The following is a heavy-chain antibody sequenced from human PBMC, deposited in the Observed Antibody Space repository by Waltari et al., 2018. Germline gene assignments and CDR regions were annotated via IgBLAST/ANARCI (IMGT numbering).Heavy chain of an antibody. D-gene: IGHD3-22*01. CDR2: IRQDESEE. CDR3: ARVFYDRSADTGYYLDY. J-gene: IGHJ4*02. V-gene: IGHV3-7*04. CDR1: GFTFSSYW. Sequence: EVQLVESGGGLVQPGGSLRLSCAAPGFTFSSYWMSWLRQAAGKGLEWVANIRQDESEEYYRDSLRGRFTISRDNAKNSLYLQMNILRAEDTAVYFCARVFYDRSADTGYYLDYWGQGTLVTVSS.